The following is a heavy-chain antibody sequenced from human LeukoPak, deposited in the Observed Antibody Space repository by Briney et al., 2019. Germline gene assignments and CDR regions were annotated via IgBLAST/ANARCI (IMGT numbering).Heavy chain of an antibody. Sequence: GGSLRLSCAASGFTFSSYEMNWVRQAPGKGLEWVSHISSGGSTIYYADSVKGRFTVSRDNAKKSLYLQMNSLRAEDTAVYYCARGEGYQLLDAFDIWGQGTMVTVSS. V-gene: IGHV3-48*03. CDR2: ISSGGSTI. D-gene: IGHD2-2*01. CDR3: ARGEGYQLLDAFDI. CDR1: GFTFSSYE. J-gene: IGHJ3*02.